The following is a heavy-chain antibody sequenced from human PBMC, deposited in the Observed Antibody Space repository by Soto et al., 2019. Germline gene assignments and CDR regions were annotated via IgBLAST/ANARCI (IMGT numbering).Heavy chain of an antibody. Sequence: ASVKVCCKASVYTCTSYGISWVRQAPGQGLEWMGWISAYNGNTNYGQKLQGRVTMTTDPSTSTAYMGLRSLRSDDTAVYYCARGGYYDSSGYDAFDIWGQGTMVTVSS. CDR3: ARGGYYDSSGYDAFDI. D-gene: IGHD3-22*01. CDR2: ISAYNGNT. J-gene: IGHJ3*02. V-gene: IGHV1-18*01. CDR1: VYTCTSYG.